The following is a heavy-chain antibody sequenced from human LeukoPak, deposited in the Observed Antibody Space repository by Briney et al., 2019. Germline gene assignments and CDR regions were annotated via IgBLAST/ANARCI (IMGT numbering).Heavy chain of an antibody. J-gene: IGHJ4*02. Sequence: ASVKVSCKASGYTFTSYYMHWVRQAPGQGLEWMGIINPSGGSTSYAQKFQGRVTITADESTSTAYMELSSPRSEDTAVYYCARGHYDSSGYFTFDYWGQGTLVTVSS. CDR2: INPSGGST. V-gene: IGHV1-46*01. D-gene: IGHD3-22*01. CDR1: GYTFTSYY. CDR3: ARGHYDSSGYFTFDY.